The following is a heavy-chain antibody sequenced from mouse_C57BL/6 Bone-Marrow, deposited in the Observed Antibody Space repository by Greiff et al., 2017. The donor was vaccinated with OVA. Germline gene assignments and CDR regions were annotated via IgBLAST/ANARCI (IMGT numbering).Heavy chain of an antibody. CDR2: IWWDDDK. D-gene: IGHD2-4*01. J-gene: IGHJ2*01. CDR1: GFSLSTFGMG. Sequence: QVTLKESGPGILQPSQTLSLTCSFSGFSLSTFGMGVGWIRQPSGKGLEWLAHIWWDDDKYYNPALKSRLTISKDTSKNQVFLKIANVDTADTATYYCARIALQVPDDYDDYFDYWGQGTTLTVSS. CDR3: ARIALQVPDDYDDYFDY. V-gene: IGHV8-8*01.